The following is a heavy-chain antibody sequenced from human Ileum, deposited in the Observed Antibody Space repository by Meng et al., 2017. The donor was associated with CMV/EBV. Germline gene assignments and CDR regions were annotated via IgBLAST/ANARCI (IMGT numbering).Heavy chain of an antibody. CDR3: ARGRELDIGSVLKGATWYYFGMDV. V-gene: IGHV1-69*10. CDR1: GGTFSSYA. J-gene: IGHJ6*02. D-gene: IGHD5-12*01. Sequence: SVKVSCKASGGTFSSYAISWVRQAPGQGLEWMGGIIPVLEITNYAQKFQGRVTITADKSTSTAYMELSSLRSEDTAVYYCARGRELDIGSVLKGATWYYFGMDVWGQGTTVTVSS. CDR2: IIPVLEIT.